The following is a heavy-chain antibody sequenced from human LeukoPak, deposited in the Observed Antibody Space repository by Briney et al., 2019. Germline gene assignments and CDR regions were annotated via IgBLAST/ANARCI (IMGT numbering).Heavy chain of an antibody. CDR1: GYTFTSYG. Sequence: ASVTVSCKASGYTFTSYGISWVRQAPGQGLEWMGWISAYNGNTNYAQKLQGRVTMTTDTSTSTAYMELRSLRSDDTAVYYCAREIMKGGGYCSGGSCFYDAFDIWGQGTMVTVSS. CDR3: AREIMKGGGYCSGGSCFYDAFDI. CDR2: ISAYNGNT. J-gene: IGHJ3*02. V-gene: IGHV1-18*01. D-gene: IGHD2-15*01.